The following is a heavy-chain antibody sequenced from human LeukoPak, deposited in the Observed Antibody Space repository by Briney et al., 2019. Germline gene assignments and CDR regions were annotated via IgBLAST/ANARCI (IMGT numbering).Heavy chain of an antibody. D-gene: IGHD3-22*01. CDR1: GFTFSSYS. CDR3: ARDPGVDYYDSSGYYLPYYFDY. V-gene: IGHV3-48*02. Sequence: GGSLRLSCAASGFTFSSYSMNWVRQAPGKGLEWVSYISSSSSTIYYVDSVKGRFTISRDNAKNSLYLQMNSLRDEDTAVYYCARDPGVDYYDSSGYYLPYYFDYWGQGTLVTVSS. CDR2: ISSSSSTI. J-gene: IGHJ4*02.